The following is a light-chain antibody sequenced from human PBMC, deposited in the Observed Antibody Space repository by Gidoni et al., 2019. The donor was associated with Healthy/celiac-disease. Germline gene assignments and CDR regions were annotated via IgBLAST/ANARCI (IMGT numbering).Light chain of an antibody. CDR3: QAWDSSTGV. CDR2: QDS. V-gene: IGLV3-1*01. J-gene: IGLJ1*01. CDR1: KLGDKY. Sequence: SYALTQPPSGSVSPGQTASITCSGDKLGDKYACWYQQKQGQSPVLVIYQDSKRPSGIPERFSGSNSGNTATLTISGTQAMDEADYYCQAWDSSTGVFGTGTKVTVL.